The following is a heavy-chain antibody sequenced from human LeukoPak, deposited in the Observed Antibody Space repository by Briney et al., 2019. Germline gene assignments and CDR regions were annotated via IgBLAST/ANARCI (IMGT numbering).Heavy chain of an antibody. J-gene: IGHJ6*02. Sequence: PGRSLRLSCAASGFTFDDYAMHWVRQAPGKGLEWVSGISWNSGSIGYADSVKGRFTISRDNAKNSLYLQMNSLGAEDTALYYCAKGRYNWIMDDWGQGTTVTVSS. V-gene: IGHV3-9*01. D-gene: IGHD1-1*01. CDR3: AKGRYNWIMDD. CDR2: ISWNSGSI. CDR1: GFTFDDYA.